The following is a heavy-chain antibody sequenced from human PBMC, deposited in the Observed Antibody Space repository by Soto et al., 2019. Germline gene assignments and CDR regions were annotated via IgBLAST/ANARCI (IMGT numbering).Heavy chain of an antibody. D-gene: IGHD5-18*01. CDR1: GYTFTSYG. J-gene: IGHJ5*02. V-gene: IGHV1-18*04. CDR3: ASFGGQLWFGWFDP. CDR2: ISAYNGNT. Sequence: QVQLVQSGAEVKKPGASVKVSCKASGYTFTSYGISWVRQAPGQGLEWMGWISAYNGNTKHAQKLQGRVTMTKDTSTSTAYMELRSLRSDDTAVYYCASFGGQLWFGWFDPWGQGTLVTVSS.